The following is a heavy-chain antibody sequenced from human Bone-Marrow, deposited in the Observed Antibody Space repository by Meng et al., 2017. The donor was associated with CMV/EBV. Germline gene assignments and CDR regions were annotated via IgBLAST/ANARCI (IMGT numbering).Heavy chain of an antibody. CDR2: INHSGST. Sequence: SETLSLTCAVYGGSFSGYYWSWIRQPPGKGLEWIGEINHSGSTNYNPSLKSRVTISVDTSKNQFSLKLSSVTAADTAVYYCARGQRGTYYYDSSGYYYTKRNWFDPWGQGTLVTFSS. CDR1: GGSFSGYY. V-gene: IGHV4-34*01. D-gene: IGHD3-22*01. J-gene: IGHJ5*02. CDR3: ARGQRGTYYYDSSGYYYTKRNWFDP.